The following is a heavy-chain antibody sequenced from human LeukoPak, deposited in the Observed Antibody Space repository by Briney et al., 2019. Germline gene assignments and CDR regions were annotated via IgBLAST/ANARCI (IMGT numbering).Heavy chain of an antibody. Sequence: GGSLRLSCATSGFTFSSYEMNWVRQAPGKRVECVSFISSSGSTIPHADSVKGRFTVSSDNAKNSLFLQMNSLRADATAVYYCARGRHPTLHSYVYELIDYWGQGTLVTVSS. J-gene: IGHJ4*02. V-gene: IGHV3-48*03. D-gene: IGHD5-18*01. CDR1: GFTFSSYE. CDR3: ARGRHPTLHSYVYELIDY. CDR2: ISSSGSTI.